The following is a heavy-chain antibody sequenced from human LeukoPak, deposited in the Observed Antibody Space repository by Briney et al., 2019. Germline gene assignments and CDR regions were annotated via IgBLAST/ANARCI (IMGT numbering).Heavy chain of an antibody. CDR3: VRSRGYSYGYSYYFDY. Sequence: GESLKISCKGSGYSFAAYWIGWVRQMPGKGLEWMGIIYPSDSDTRYSPSFQGQVTISADKSITTAYLQWSSLKASDTAIYYCVRSRGYSYGYSYYFDYWGQGTLVTVSS. CDR2: IYPSDSDT. CDR1: GYSFAAYW. D-gene: IGHD5-18*01. V-gene: IGHV5-51*01. J-gene: IGHJ4*02.